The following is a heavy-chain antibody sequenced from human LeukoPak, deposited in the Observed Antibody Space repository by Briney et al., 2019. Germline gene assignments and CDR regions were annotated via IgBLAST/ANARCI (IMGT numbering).Heavy chain of an antibody. CDR1: GFTFNDAW. D-gene: IGHD6-19*01. V-gene: IGHV3-23*01. Sequence: GGSLRLSCAASGFTFNDAWMTWVRQAPGKGLEWVSALSSSGGSTYYADSVKGRFTISRDNSKNTLYLQMNSLRAEATAVYYXXRRSGIAVAGAFDYWGQGTLVTVSS. CDR3: XRRSGIAVAGAFDY. CDR2: LSSSGGST. J-gene: IGHJ4*02.